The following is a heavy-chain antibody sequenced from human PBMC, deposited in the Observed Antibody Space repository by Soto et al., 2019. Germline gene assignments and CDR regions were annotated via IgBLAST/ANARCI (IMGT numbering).Heavy chain of an antibody. CDR2: IIPIFGTA. CDR1: GGTFSSYA. V-gene: IGHV1-69*13. J-gene: IGHJ6*02. CDR3: ARDLSYCSSTSCALENYYYGMDV. D-gene: IGHD2-2*01. Sequence: SVKVSCKASGGTFSSYAISWVRQAPGQGLEWMGGIIPIFGTANYAQKFQGRVTITADESTSTAYMELSSLRSEDTAVYYCARDLSYCSSTSCALENYYYGMDVWG.